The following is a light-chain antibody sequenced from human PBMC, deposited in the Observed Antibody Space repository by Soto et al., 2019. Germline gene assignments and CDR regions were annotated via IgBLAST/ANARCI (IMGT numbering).Light chain of an antibody. J-gene: IGLJ1*01. V-gene: IGLV2-14*01. CDR1: SSDVGGYNY. CDR2: DVS. Sequence: ALTQPASVSGSPGQSITISCTGTSSDVGGYNYVSWYQQHPGKAPKFMIYDVSNRPSGVSNRFSGSKPGNTASLTISGLQAEDEADYYCCSYTTSNTRQIVFGTGTKVTVL. CDR3: CSYTTSNTRQIV.